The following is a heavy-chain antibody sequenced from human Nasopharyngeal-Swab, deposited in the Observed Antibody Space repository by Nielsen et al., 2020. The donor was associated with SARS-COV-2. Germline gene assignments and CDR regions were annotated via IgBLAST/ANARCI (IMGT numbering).Heavy chain of an antibody. CDR3: AKVYSYFDI. Sequence: GGSLRLSCAASGFTFSNSAMSWVRQFPGKGLERVATITGSGGGTYSADSVKGRFTISRDNLKNTLYLQMSSLRADDTAVYYCAKVYSYFDIWGQGTLVTVSS. D-gene: IGHD2-15*01. V-gene: IGHV3-23*01. CDR1: GFTFSNSA. CDR2: ITGSGGGT. J-gene: IGHJ4*02.